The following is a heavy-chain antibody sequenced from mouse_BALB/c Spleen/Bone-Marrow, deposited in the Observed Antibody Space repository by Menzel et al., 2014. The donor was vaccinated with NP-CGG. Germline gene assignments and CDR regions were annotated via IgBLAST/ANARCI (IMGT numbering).Heavy chain of an antibody. CDR1: GFTFTDYY. J-gene: IGHJ3*01. V-gene: IGHV7-3*02. Sequence: EVQLVESGGGLVQPGGSLRLSCATSGFTFTDYYMSWVRQPPGKALEWLGFIRNKANCYTTEYSASVKGRFTISRDNSQSILYLQMNTLRAEDSATYYCARDYGNYVRFAYWGQGTLVTVSA. D-gene: IGHD2-1*01. CDR2: IRNKANCYTT. CDR3: ARDYGNYVRFAY.